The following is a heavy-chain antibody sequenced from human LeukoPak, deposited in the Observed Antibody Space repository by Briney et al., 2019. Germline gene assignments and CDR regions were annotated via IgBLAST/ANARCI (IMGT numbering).Heavy chain of an antibody. J-gene: IGHJ4*02. Sequence: GGSLRLSCAASGFTFSSYNMRWVRQAPGKGLKWVSTITPSGGSTYYADSVKGRFTISRDNSINTLYLQMNSLRAEDTAVYYCAKAAGYYFDYWGQGTLVTVSS. D-gene: IGHD5-12*01. V-gene: IGHV3-23*01. CDR3: AKAAGYYFDY. CDR2: ITPSGGST. CDR1: GFTFSSYN.